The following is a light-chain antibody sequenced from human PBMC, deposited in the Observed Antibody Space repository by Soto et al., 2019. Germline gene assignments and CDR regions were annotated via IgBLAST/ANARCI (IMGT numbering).Light chain of an antibody. CDR2: GAS. V-gene: IGKV3-11*01. Sequence: EIVLTQSPGTLSLSPGERATLSCRASQSVSSSYLAWYQQKPGQAPRLLIYGASHRATGIPARFSGSGSGTDFTLTISSLEPEDFAVYYCQQRSNWPKTFGQGTKVDIK. CDR1: QSVSSSY. CDR3: QQRSNWPKT. J-gene: IGKJ1*01.